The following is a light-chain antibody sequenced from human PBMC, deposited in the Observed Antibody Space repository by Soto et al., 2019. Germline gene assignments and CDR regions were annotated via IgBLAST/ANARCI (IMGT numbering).Light chain of an antibody. CDR1: QSIRSY. CDR3: QQSYSTVF. J-gene: IGKJ3*01. V-gene: IGKV1-39*01. Sequence: DIQMTQSPSSLSASVGDRVTITCRASQSIRSYLNWYQQKPGKAPKLLIYAASSLQSGVPSRFSGSGSGTDFTLTISSLQPEDFATYYCQQSYSTVFFGPGTKVDIK. CDR2: AAS.